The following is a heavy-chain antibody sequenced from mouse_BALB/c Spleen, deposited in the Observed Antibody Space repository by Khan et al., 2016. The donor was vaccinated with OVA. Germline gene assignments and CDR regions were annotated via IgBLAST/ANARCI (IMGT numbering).Heavy chain of an antibody. D-gene: IGHD2-10*01. CDR1: GHTFTNFG. CDR3: ARPPYFSYAMDN. CDR2: INTYTGEP. V-gene: IGHV9-3-1*01. J-gene: IGHJ4*01. Sequence: QIQLVQSGPELKKPGETVKISCKASGHTFTNFGMNWVKQAPGKGLKWMGWINTYTGEPTYADDFNGRFAFSLEASASTAYLQINNLTNEATATYFCARPPYFSYAMDNWGQGTSVTGSS.